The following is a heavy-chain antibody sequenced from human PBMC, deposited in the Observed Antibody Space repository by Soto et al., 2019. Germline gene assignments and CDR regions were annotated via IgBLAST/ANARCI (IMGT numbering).Heavy chain of an antibody. CDR2: IYYSGST. D-gene: IGHD5-18*01. Sequence: PSETLSLTCTVSGGSISSYYWSWIRQPPGKGLEWIGYIYYSGSTNYNPSLKSRVTISVDTSKNQFSLKLSSVTAADTAVYYCARVPPRGYSHGSADYWGQGTLVTVSS. CDR3: ARVPPRGYSHGSADY. J-gene: IGHJ4*02. V-gene: IGHV4-59*08. CDR1: GGSISSYY.